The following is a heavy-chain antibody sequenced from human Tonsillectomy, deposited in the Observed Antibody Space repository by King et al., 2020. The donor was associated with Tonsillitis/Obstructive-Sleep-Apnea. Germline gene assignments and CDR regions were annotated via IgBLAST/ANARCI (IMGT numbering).Heavy chain of an antibody. CDR1: GYSFTSYW. V-gene: IGHV5-10-1*03. CDR2: IDPSDSYT. J-gene: IGHJ6*02. CDR3: ASNGDPYGSGNYFSNALDV. Sequence: VQLVESGAEVKKPGESLRISCKGSGYSFTSYWISWVRQMPGKGLEWMGRIDPSDSYTNYRPSFQGHITISADKSISTAYLQWSSLKASDTAIYYCASNGDPYGSGNYFSNALDVWGQGTTVTVSS. D-gene: IGHD3-10*01.